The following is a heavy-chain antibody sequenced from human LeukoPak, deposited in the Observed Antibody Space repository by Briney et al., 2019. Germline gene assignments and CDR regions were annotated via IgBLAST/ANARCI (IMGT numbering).Heavy chain of an antibody. CDR3: AKDQKWLDTRGTIDY. CDR1: GFTVSSSF. Sequence: GGSLRLSCAASGFTVSSSFIYWVRRAPGKGLEWVAGISYDGNNPYYADSVKGRFTVSRDNSKNTLDLHMNSLRGEDTALYYCAKDQKWLDTRGTIDYWGQGTLVTVSS. V-gene: IGHV3-30*18. D-gene: IGHD6-19*01. CDR2: ISYDGNNP. J-gene: IGHJ4*02.